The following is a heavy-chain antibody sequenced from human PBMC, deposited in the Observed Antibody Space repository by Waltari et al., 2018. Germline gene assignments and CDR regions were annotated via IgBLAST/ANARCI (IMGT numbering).Heavy chain of an antibody. CDR2: IYYTGST. CDR1: GGSISGFY. D-gene: IGHD2-21*02. CDR3: ARGGGGDWEWFDP. V-gene: IGHV4-59*07. Sequence: QVKLQESGPSLLKPSDTLSPIGTVSGGSISGFYWSWVRQPPGKGLDWIGYIYYTGSTNFNPSLKSRVTMSVDTSKNQFSLKLSSVTAADTAFYYCARGGGGDWEWFDPWGQGTLVTVSS. J-gene: IGHJ5*02.